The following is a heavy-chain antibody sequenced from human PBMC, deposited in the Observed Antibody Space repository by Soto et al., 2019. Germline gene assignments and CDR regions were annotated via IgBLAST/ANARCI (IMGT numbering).Heavy chain of an antibody. Sequence: QVQLQESGPGLVKPSQTLSLTCTVSGGSISSGGYYWSWIRQHTGKGLEWIGYIYYSGSTYYNPSLKSRVTISVDTSKNQFSLKLSSVTAADTAVYYCARMSSGYNSYYFDYWGQGTLVTVSS. CDR2: IYYSGST. D-gene: IGHD3-22*01. V-gene: IGHV4-31*03. J-gene: IGHJ4*02. CDR1: GGSISSGGYY. CDR3: ARMSSGYNSYYFDY.